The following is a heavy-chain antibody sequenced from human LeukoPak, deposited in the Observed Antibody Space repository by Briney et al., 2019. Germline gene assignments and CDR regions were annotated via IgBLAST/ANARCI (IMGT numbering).Heavy chain of an antibody. CDR1: GYTFTSYG. CDR3: ARDSGTLLTPNWFDP. V-gene: IGHV1-18*01. Sequence: GASVKVSCKASGYTFTSYGISWVRQAPGQGLEWMGWISAYNGNTNYAQKLQGRVTMTTDTSTSTAYMELRSLRSDDTAVYYCARDSGTLLTPNWFDPWGQGTLVTVSS. D-gene: IGHD1-26*01. J-gene: IGHJ5*02. CDR2: ISAYNGNT.